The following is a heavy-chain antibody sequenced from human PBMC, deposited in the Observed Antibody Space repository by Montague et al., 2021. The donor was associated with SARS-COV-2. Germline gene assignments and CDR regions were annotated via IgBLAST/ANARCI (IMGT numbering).Heavy chain of an antibody. V-gene: IGHV4-39*01. CDR3: ARQEPIVVVVAAARGWFDP. Sequence: SETLSLTCTVSGGSISSSSYYWGWIRQPPGKGLEWIRSIYYSGSTYYNPSLKSRVTISVDTSKNQFSLKLSSVTAAATAVYYCARQEPIVVVVAAARGWFDPWGQGTLVTVSS. J-gene: IGHJ5*02. CDR1: GGSISSSSYY. D-gene: IGHD2-15*01. CDR2: IYYSGST.